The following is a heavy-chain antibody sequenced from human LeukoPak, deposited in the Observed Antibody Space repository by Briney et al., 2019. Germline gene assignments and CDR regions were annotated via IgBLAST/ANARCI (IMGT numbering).Heavy chain of an antibody. V-gene: IGHV4-39*01. Sequence: SETLSLTCTVSGGSISSSSYYWGWIRQPPGKGLEWIGSIYYSGSTYYNPSLKSRVTISVDTSKNQFSLKLSSVTAADTAVYYCARGTHAHYDFWSGARSYGMDVWAKGPRSPSP. CDR1: GGSISSSSYY. CDR2: IYYSGST. J-gene: IGHJ6*02. D-gene: IGHD3-3*01. CDR3: ARGTHAHYDFWSGARSYGMDV.